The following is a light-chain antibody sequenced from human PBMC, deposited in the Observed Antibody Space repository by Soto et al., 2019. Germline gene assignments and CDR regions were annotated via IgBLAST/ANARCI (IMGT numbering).Light chain of an antibody. J-gene: IGKJ2*01. CDR2: GAS. CDR1: RSVSSTY. Sequence: EIVLTQSPGTLSLSPGERATLSCRASRSVSSTYLAWYQQKPAQAPRLLISGASSRATGIPDRFGGSGSGTDFTLTINRLEPEDFAVYYCQQYGSSPYTFGQGTKLEIK. V-gene: IGKV3-20*01. CDR3: QQYGSSPYT.